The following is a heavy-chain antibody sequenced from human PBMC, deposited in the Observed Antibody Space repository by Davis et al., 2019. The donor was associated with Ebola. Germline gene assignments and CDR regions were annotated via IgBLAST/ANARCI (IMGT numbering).Heavy chain of an antibody. Sequence: AASVKVSCKASGYTFTGYTMHWVRPAPGQRLEWMGWINAGNGNTQYSQRLQGRVTMTSDTSASTAYMDLSSLRSEDTAVYYCAREVSRGAVAGVFFVYWGQGTLVTVSS. D-gene: IGHD6-19*01. J-gene: IGHJ4*02. CDR1: GYTFTGYT. V-gene: IGHV1-3*01. CDR2: INAGNGNT. CDR3: AREVSRGAVAGVFFVY.